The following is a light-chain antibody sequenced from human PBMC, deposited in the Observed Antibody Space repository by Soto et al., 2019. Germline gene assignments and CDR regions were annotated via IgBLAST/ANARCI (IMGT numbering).Light chain of an antibody. Sequence: IVLTQSPGTLSLSPGERATLSCRASRSVSSTYLAWYQQKPGQAPRLLIYGASSRATGIPDRFSGSGSGTDFTLTISRLEPEDFAVYYCQQYDSSPWTFGQGTKVEIK. CDR3: QQYDSSPWT. CDR1: RSVSSTY. CDR2: GAS. J-gene: IGKJ1*01. V-gene: IGKV3-20*01.